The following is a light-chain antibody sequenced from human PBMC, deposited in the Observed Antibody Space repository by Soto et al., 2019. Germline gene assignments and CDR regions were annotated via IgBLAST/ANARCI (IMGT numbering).Light chain of an antibody. J-gene: IGKJ2*01. V-gene: IGKV3-11*01. CDR2: DAS. Sequence: EIVLTQSTATLSLSPGERATLSCRTSQNVSSYLAWYQQKPGQAPRLLIYDASNRATGIPARFSGSGSGTDFTLTISSLEPEDFAVYYCQQRSNWPPYTFGQGTKREIK. CDR3: QQRSNWPPYT. CDR1: QNVSSY.